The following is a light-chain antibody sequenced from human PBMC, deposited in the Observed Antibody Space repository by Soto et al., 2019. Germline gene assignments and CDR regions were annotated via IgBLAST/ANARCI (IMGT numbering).Light chain of an antibody. CDR1: SSDVGGYNY. V-gene: IGLV2-8*01. Sequence: QSALTQPPSASGSPGQSVTISCTGTSSDVGGYNYVSWYQQHPGKAPKLMIYEVTNRPSGVPDRFSASKSGNTASLTVSGLQAEDEANYYCSSYASSNTWVFGGGTKLTVL. J-gene: IGLJ3*02. CDR2: EVT. CDR3: SSYASSNTWV.